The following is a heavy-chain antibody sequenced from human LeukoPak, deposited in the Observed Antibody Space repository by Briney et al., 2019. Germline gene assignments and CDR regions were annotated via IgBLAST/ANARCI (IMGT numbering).Heavy chain of an antibody. V-gene: IGHV3-74*01. CDR3: ARDSRITIFGVVIRPRNRFDP. Sequence: GGSLRLSCAASGFTFSSYWMHWVRQAPGKGLVWVSRINSDGSSTSYADSVKGRFTISRDNAKNTLYLQMNSLRAEDTAVYYCARDSRITIFGVVIRPRNRFDPWGQGTLVTVSS. CDR2: INSDGSST. J-gene: IGHJ5*02. D-gene: IGHD3-3*01. CDR1: GFTFSSYW.